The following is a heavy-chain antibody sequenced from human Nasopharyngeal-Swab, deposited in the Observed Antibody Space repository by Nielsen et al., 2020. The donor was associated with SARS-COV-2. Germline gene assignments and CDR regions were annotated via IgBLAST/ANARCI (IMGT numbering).Heavy chain of an antibody. J-gene: IGHJ4*02. D-gene: IGHD3-3*01. V-gene: IGHV4-31*02. CDR2: IYYSGST. CDR3: ARANRSGIFGVVLNFDY. Sequence: PGKGLEWIGYIYYSGSTYYNPSLKSRVTISVDTSKNQFSLKLSSVTAADTAVYYCARANRSGIFGVVLNFDYWGQGTLVTVSS.